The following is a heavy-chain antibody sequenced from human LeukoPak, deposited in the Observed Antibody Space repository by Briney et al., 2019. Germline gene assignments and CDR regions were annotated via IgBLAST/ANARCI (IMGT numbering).Heavy chain of an antibody. CDR3: ARWSGGSDWLYHNGMDV. V-gene: IGHV1-18*04. Sequence: GASVKVSCKASGYTFTGYYMHWVRQAPGQGLEWMGWISNYNANTNYAQKFLGRVTMTTDTYTTTAYMELRSLRSDDTAVYYCARWSGGSDWLYHNGMDVWGQGTTVIVSS. D-gene: IGHD6-19*01. CDR2: ISNYNANT. CDR1: GYTFTGYY. J-gene: IGHJ6*02.